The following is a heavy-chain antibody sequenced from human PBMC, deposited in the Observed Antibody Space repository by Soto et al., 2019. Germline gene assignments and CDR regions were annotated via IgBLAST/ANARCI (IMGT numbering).Heavy chain of an antibody. V-gene: IGHV3-64D*08. J-gene: IGHJ3*02. Sequence: EVQLVGSGGGLVQPRGSLRLSCSASGFIFRSYAMHWVRQAPGKGLEYVSAISSSGGSTYYADSVKGRFTISRDNSKNTLYLQMRSLRAEDTAVYYCVKGLDYYDCSGYFLSYAFDIWGQGTMVTVSS. CDR1: GFIFRSYA. CDR3: VKGLDYYDCSGYFLSYAFDI. D-gene: IGHD3-22*01. CDR2: ISSSGGST.